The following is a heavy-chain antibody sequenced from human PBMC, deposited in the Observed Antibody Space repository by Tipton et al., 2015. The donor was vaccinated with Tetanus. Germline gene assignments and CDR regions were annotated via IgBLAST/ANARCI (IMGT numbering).Heavy chain of an antibody. D-gene: IGHD3-10*01. CDR2: IYYNGNT. CDR3: ARHPPPYYYGSGSYLDY. CDR1: GGSINSGTFY. Sequence: TLSLTCTVSGGSINSGTFYWDWIRQTPGKGLEWIGNIYYNGNTLQNPSLKSRVTMSLDTSKNQFSLRLSSVTAADTAVYFCARHPPPYYYGSGSYLDYWGQGTPVTVSS. V-gene: IGHV4-39*01. J-gene: IGHJ4*02.